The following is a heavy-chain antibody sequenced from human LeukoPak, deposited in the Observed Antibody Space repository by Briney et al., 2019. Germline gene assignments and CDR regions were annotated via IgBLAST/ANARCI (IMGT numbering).Heavy chain of an antibody. J-gene: IGHJ4*02. Sequence: ASVKVSCKASGYTFTSYGISWVRQAPGQGLEWMGWISAYNGNTNYAQKLQGRVTMTTDTSTSTAYMELRSLRSDDTAVYYCARVNYDYVWGSPDFDYWGQETLVTVSS. D-gene: IGHD3-16*01. V-gene: IGHV1-18*01. CDR2: ISAYNGNT. CDR1: GYTFTSYG. CDR3: ARVNYDYVWGSPDFDY.